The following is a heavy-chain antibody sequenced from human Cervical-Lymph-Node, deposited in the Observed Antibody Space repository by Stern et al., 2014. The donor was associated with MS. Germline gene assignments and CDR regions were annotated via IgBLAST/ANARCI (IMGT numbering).Heavy chain of an antibody. CDR2: TFSNDEK. CDR3: ARLEMATITPWYFDL. J-gene: IGHJ2*01. V-gene: IGHV2-26*01. Sequence: QVTLKESGPVLVKPTETLTLTCTVSGFSLSNARMGVSWIRQPPGKALEWLAHTFSNDEKSYSTSLKSRLTISKDTSKSQVVLTMTNMDPADTATYYCARLEMATITPWYFDLWGRGTLVTVSS. CDR1: GFSLSNARMG. D-gene: IGHD5-24*01.